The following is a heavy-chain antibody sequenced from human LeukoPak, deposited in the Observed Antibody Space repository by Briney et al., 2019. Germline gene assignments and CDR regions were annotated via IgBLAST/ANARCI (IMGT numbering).Heavy chain of an antibody. Sequence: SETLSLTCTVSGASICSSGYCWGWIRQPPGEGLEWIGSICEGRTTYYIPSLKSRIAISIDTSKSQFSLILTSVTAADTAVYYCARDGGHFDIDYWGQGTLVTVSS. CDR1: GASICSSGYC. D-gene: IGHD4-23*01. V-gene: IGHV4-39*07. CDR3: ARDGGHFDIDY. CDR2: ICEGRTT. J-gene: IGHJ4*02.